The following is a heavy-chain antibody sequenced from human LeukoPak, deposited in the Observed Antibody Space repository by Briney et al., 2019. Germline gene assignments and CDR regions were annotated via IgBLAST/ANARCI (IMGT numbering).Heavy chain of an antibody. CDR2: INHSGST. Sequence: SETLSLTCAVYGGSFSGYYWSWIRQPPGKVLEWIGEINHSGSTNYNPSLKSRVTISVDTSKNQFSLKLSSVTAADTAVYYCARRPCSGGSCYSGYYYYMDVWGKGTTVTISS. D-gene: IGHD2-15*01. J-gene: IGHJ6*03. CDR3: ARRPCSGGSCYSGYYYYMDV. V-gene: IGHV4-34*01. CDR1: GGSFSGYY.